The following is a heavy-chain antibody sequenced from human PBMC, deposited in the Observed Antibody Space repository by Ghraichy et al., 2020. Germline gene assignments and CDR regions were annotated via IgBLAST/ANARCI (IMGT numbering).Heavy chain of an antibody. CDR2: ISSSSSYI. Sequence: LSLTCAASGFTFSSYSMNWVRQAPGKGLEWVSSISSSSSYIYYADSVKGRFTISRDNAKNSLYLQMNSLRAEDTAVYYCARDADVLLWFGEAHRRDAFDIWGQGTMVTVSS. CDR1: GFTFSSYS. J-gene: IGHJ3*02. V-gene: IGHV3-21*01. D-gene: IGHD3-10*01. CDR3: ARDADVLLWFGEAHRRDAFDI.